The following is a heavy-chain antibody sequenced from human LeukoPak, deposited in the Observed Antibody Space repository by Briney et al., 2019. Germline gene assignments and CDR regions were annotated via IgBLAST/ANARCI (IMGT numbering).Heavy chain of an antibody. D-gene: IGHD6-13*01. CDR1: GGSISSSSYY. CDR3: ARHRTLIAAVDY. V-gene: IGHV4-39*01. CDR2: IYYSGST. J-gene: IGHJ4*02. Sequence: SETLSLTCTVSGGSISSSSYYWGWIRQPPGKGLEWIGSIYYSGSTYYNLSLKSRVTISVDTSKNQFSLKLSSVTAADTAVYYCARHRTLIAAVDYWGQGTLVTVSS.